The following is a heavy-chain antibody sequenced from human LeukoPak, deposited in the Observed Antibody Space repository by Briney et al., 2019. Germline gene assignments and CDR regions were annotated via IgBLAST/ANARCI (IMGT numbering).Heavy chain of an antibody. CDR3: AREWYCSSTSCYDYYYYYMDV. CDR1: GGSISSGDYY. D-gene: IGHD2-2*01. CDR2: IYYSGST. Sequence: SQTLSLTCTVSGGSISSGDYYWSWIRQPPGKGLEWIGDIYYSGSTYYNPSLKSRVTISVAASKNQFSLKLSSVTAADTAVYYCAREWYCSSTSCYDYYYYYMDVWGKGTTVTVSS. J-gene: IGHJ6*03. V-gene: IGHV4-30-4*08.